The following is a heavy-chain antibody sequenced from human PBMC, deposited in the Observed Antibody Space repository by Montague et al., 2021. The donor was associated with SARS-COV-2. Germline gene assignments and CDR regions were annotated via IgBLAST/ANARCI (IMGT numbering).Heavy chain of an antibody. CDR2: MNPNSGNT. CDR1: GYTFTSYD. Sequence: SVKVSCKASGYTFTSYDLNLLRQATVQGLERMGWMNPNSGNTGYSQKFQVRVTMTRNTSISTAYMELSSLRSEDTAVYYCARDFRITIFGVVIHNWFDPWGQGTLVTVSS. CDR3: ARDFRITIFGVVIHNWFDP. D-gene: IGHD3-3*01. J-gene: IGHJ5*02. V-gene: IGHV1-8*01.